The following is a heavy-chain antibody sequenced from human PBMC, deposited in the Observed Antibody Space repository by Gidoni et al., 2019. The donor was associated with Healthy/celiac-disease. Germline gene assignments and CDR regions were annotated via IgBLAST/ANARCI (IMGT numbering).Heavy chain of an antibody. CDR3: ARASDFWSGYSYAFDI. V-gene: IGHV4-30-4*07. Sequence: IGYIYYSGSTYYNPSLKSRVTISVDTSKNQFSLKLSSVTAADTAVYYCARASDFWSGYSYAFDIWGQGTMVTVSS. CDR2: IYYSGST. J-gene: IGHJ3*02. D-gene: IGHD3-3*01.